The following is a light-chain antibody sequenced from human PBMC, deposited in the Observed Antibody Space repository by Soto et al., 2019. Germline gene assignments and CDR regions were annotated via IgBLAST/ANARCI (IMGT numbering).Light chain of an antibody. CDR2: DAS. V-gene: IGKV3-11*01. CDR3: QQRSDWPST. CDR1: QSVSSY. Sequence: EIVLTQSPGTLSLSPGERATLSCRASQSVSSYLAWYQQKPGQAPRILIYDASNRATGIPARFRGSGSGTDFTRTISSLEPDDFAVYYCQQRSDWPSTFGGGTKVQL. J-gene: IGKJ4*01.